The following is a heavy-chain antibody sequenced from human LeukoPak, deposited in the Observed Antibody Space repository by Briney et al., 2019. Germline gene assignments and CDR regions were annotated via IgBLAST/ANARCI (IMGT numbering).Heavy chain of an antibody. CDR1: GYSFTGYH. V-gene: IGHV1-2*02. D-gene: IGHD3-3*01. CDR3: AREFSSKLEWLAYVTGDDAFDV. Sequence: ASVKPSCKAFGYSFTGYHLHWVRQAPRQGLEWMGWVNPKTGGTNYARKLQGRVTMTRDTSINTVNMELSRLTSDDTAVYYGAREFSSKLEWLAYVTGDDAFDVWGQGTMITVS. J-gene: IGHJ3*01. CDR2: VNPKTGGT.